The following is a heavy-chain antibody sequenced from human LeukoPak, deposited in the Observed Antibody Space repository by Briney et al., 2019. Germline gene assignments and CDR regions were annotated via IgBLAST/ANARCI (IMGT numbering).Heavy chain of an antibody. D-gene: IGHD6-6*01. CDR2: ISAYNGNT. Sequence: GASVKVSCKASGYTFTSYGISWVRQAPGQGLEWMGWISAYNGNTNYAQKLQGRVTMTTDTSTSTAYMELRRLRTDHTAVYYGARGSIAARPAAGWFDPWGQGTLVTVSS. CDR1: GYTFTSYG. J-gene: IGHJ5*02. V-gene: IGHV1-18*01. CDR3: ARGSIAARPAAGWFDP.